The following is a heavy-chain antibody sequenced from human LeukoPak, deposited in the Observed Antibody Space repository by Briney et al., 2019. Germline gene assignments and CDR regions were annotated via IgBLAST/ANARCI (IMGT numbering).Heavy chain of an antibody. CDR1: GGTFSSYA. V-gene: IGHV1-69*06. J-gene: IGHJ4*02. Sequence: SVKVSCKASGGTFSSYAISWVRQAPGQGLEWMGGIIPIFGTANYAQKFQGRVTITADKSTSTAYMELSSLRSEDTAVYYCARSSTIGWNNYDYWGQGTLVTVSS. CDR2: IIPIFGTA. D-gene: IGHD1-1*01. CDR3: ARSSTIGWNNYDY.